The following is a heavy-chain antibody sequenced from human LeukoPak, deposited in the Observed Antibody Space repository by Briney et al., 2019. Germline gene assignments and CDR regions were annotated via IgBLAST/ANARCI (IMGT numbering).Heavy chain of an antibody. CDR1: GGTFSSYA. Sequence: SVKVSCKASGGTFSSYAISWVRQAPGQGLEWMGGIIPIFGTANYAQKLQGRVTMTTDTSTSTAYMELRSLRSDDTAVYYCARDGYSSLTYYFDYWGQGTLVTVSS. CDR2: IIPIFGTA. CDR3: ARDGYSSLTYYFDY. J-gene: IGHJ4*02. V-gene: IGHV1-69*05. D-gene: IGHD6-13*01.